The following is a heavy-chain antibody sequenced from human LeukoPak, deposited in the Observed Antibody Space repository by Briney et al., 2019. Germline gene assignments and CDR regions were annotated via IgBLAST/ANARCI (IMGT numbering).Heavy chain of an antibody. CDR3: ARHSAGFLGRFLEYFDY. CDR1: GYSISSGYY. Sequence: SETLSLTCAVSGYSISSGYYWGWIRQPPGKGLEWIGSIYHSGSTYYNPSLKSRVTISVDTSKNQSSLKLSSVTAADTAVYYCARHSAGFLGRFLEYFDYWGQGTLVTVSS. V-gene: IGHV4-38-2*01. CDR2: IYHSGST. J-gene: IGHJ4*02. D-gene: IGHD3-3*01.